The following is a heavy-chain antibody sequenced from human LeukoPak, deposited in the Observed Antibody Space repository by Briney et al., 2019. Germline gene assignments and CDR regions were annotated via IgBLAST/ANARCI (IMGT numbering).Heavy chain of an antibody. CDR2: IYYSGST. CDR1: GGSISSYY. Sequence: SETLSLTCTVSGGSISSYYWSWIRQPPGKGLEWIGYIYYSGSTNYNPSLKSRVTISVDTSKNQFSLKLSSVTAADTAVYYCARVREMRNFDYWGQGTLVTVSS. V-gene: IGHV4-59*01. J-gene: IGHJ4*02. CDR3: ARVREMRNFDY.